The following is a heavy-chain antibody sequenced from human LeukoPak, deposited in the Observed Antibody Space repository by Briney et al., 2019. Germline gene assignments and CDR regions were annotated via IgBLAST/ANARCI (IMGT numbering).Heavy chain of an antibody. CDR1: GYSISSGYY. CDR2: IYYSGST. V-gene: IGHV4-38-2*02. D-gene: IGHD6-13*01. Sequence: SETLSLTCTVSGYSISSGYYWGWIRQPPGKGLEWIGSIYYSGSTYYNPSLKSRVTISVDTSKNQFSLKLSSVTAADTAVYYCARFYTAGTFDYWGQGTLVTVSS. CDR3: ARFYTAGTFDY. J-gene: IGHJ4*02.